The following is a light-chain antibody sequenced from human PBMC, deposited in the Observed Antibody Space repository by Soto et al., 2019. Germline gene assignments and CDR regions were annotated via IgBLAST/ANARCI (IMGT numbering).Light chain of an antibody. CDR3: QQYNSYLT. CDR2: DAS. V-gene: IGKV1-5*01. CDR1: QSISRG. Sequence: DIPITQSPSTLSASVGDRVTITCRASQSISRGLAWYQQKPGKAPNLLIYDASTLESGVPSRFSGSGSGTEFTLTLSSMQPDDSATDDCQQYNSYLTFGQGTKVEIK. J-gene: IGKJ1*01.